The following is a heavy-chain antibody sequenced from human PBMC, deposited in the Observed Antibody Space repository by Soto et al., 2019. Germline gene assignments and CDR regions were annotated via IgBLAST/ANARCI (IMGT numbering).Heavy chain of an antibody. CDR3: ASRPAPDDVLLWSGESQNPPY. Sequence: GGSLRLSCAASGFTFSSYSMNWVRQAPGKGLEWVSSISSSSSYIYYADSVKGRFTISRDNAKNSLYLQMNSLRAEDTAVYYCASRPAPDDVLLWSGESQNPPYWGQGTLVTVS. J-gene: IGHJ4*02. CDR2: ISSSSSYI. CDR1: GFTFSSYS. V-gene: IGHV3-21*01. D-gene: IGHD3-10*01.